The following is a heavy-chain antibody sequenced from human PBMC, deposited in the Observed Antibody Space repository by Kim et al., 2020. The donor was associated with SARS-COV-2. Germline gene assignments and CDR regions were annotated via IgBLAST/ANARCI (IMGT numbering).Heavy chain of an antibody. CDR2: ET. Sequence: ETRYSPAFQGHVTISADKSISTAYLHWSRLKASDTAMYYCARPISGDAFDIWGQGTMVTVSS. V-gene: IGHV5-51*01. J-gene: IGHJ3*02. D-gene: IGHD1-26*01. CDR3: ARPISGDAFDI.